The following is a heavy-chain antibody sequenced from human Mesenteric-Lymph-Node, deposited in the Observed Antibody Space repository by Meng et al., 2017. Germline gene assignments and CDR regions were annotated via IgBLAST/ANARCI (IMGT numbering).Heavy chain of an antibody. V-gene: IGHV3-7*04. CDR1: GFTFGHYW. CDR3: VRGWLWTSDVCSDYIDF. D-gene: IGHD3/OR15-3a*01. Sequence: GGSLRLSCAASGFTFGHYWMRWVRQAPGKGLEWVANIKQDGSHKFYADSVKGRFTISRDNAKNSLSLQMNSLRAEDTAVYYCVRGWLWTSDVCSDYIDFWGQGTLVTVSS. CDR2: IKQDGSHK. J-gene: IGHJ4*01.